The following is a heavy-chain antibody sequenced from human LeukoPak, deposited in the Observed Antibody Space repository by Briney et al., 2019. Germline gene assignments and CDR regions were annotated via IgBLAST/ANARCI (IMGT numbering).Heavy chain of an antibody. CDR1: GGSFSGYY. J-gene: IGHJ4*02. Sequence: SETLSLTCAVYGGSFSGYYWSWIRQPPGKGLEWIGEINHSGSTNYNPSLKSRVTISVDTSKNQFSLKLSSVTAADTAVYYCAIRDDSLTAWWGQGTLVTVSS. CDR3: AIRDDSLTAW. CDR2: INHSGST. V-gene: IGHV4-34*01. D-gene: IGHD3-9*01.